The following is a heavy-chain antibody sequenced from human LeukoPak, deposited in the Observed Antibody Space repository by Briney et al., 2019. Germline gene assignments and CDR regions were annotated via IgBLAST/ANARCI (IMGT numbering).Heavy chain of an antibody. J-gene: IGHJ5*02. CDR1: GGTFSSYA. CDR2: IIPIFGTA. D-gene: IGHD4-23*01. Sequence: SVKVSCKASGGTFSSYAISWVRQAPGQGLEWMGGIIPIFGTANYAQKFQGRAAITADESTSTAYMELSSLRSEDTAVYYCAREHGGNSNWFDPWGQGTLVTVSS. V-gene: IGHV1-69*13. CDR3: AREHGGNSNWFDP.